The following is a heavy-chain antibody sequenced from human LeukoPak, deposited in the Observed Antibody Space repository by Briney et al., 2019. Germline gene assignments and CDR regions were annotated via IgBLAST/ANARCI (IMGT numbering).Heavy chain of an antibody. V-gene: IGHV1-69*13. Sequence: SVKVSCKASGGTFSSYAISWVRQAPGQGLEWMGGIIPIFGTANYAQKFQGRVTITADESTSTAYMELSSLRSEDTAVYYCARHHDIVTHLNWFDPWGQGTLVTVSS. D-gene: IGHD3-9*01. J-gene: IGHJ5*02. CDR3: ARHHDIVTHLNWFDP. CDR2: IIPIFGTA. CDR1: GGTFSSYA.